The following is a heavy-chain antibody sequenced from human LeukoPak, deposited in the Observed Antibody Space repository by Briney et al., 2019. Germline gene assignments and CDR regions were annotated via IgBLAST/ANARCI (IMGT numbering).Heavy chain of an antibody. CDR2: ISGSNSYI. D-gene: IGHD3-3*01. CDR1: GFTFSSYS. J-gene: IGHJ4*02. V-gene: IGHV3-21*04. CDR3: ARDHGREWGNFDY. Sequence: GGSLRLSCAASGFTFSSYSMNWVRQAPGKGLEWVSSISGSNSYIYYADSMKGRFTISRDNAKNSLYLQMNSLRAEDTALYYCARDHGREWGNFDYWGQGTLVTVSS.